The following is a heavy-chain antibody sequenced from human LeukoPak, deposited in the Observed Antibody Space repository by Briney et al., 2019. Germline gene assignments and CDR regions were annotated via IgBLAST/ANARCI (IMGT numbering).Heavy chain of an antibody. V-gene: IGHV3-30*04. J-gene: IGHJ5*02. CDR2: ISNDERNK. D-gene: IGHD6-13*01. Sequence: PGGSLRLSCAASGFTFTNFAMHWVRQAPGKGLEWVAVISNDERNKYYADSVKGRFTISRDNSKNTLYLQMNSLRAEDTAVYYCARGGYSSSWYRKLRWFDPWGQGTLVTVSS. CDR3: ARGGYSSSWYRKLRWFDP. CDR1: GFTFTNFA.